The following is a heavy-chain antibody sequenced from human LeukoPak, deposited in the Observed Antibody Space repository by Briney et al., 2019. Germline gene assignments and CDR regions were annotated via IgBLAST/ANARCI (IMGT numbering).Heavy chain of an antibody. J-gene: IGHJ4*02. CDR1: GGSISSYY. D-gene: IGHD1-26*01. CDR2: IYTSGST. CDR3: ARHMGSYPLLPYDY. Sequence: SETLSLTCTVSGGSISSYYWSWIRQPAGKGPEWIGRIYTSGSTNYNPSLKSRVTMSVDTSKNQFSLKLSSVTAADTAVYYCARHMGSYPLLPYDYWGQGTLVTVSS. V-gene: IGHV4-4*07.